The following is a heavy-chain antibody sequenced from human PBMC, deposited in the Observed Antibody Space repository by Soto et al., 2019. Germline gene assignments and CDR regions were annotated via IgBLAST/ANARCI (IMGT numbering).Heavy chain of an antibody. CDR2: ISNGGGST. CDR1: GLTFSSYA. Sequence: GGSLRLSCAASGLTFSSYAMSWVRQAPGKGLERVSSISNGGGSTYYADSVKGRFTVSRDNSKNTMYLQMNSLRAEDTAVYYCAKDSSSYPVKDYMDVWGKGTTVTVSS. J-gene: IGHJ6*03. V-gene: IGHV3-23*01. D-gene: IGHD3-22*01. CDR3: AKDSSSYPVKDYMDV.